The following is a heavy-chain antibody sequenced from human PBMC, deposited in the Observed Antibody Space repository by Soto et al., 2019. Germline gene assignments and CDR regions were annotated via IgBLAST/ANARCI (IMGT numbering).Heavy chain of an antibody. V-gene: IGHV3-30-3*01. D-gene: IGHD6-19*01. CDR3: AWWQWLVLYYYGMDV. J-gene: IGHJ6*02. CDR2: ISYDGSNK. CDR1: GFTFSSYA. Sequence: LKLSCAASGFTFSSYAMHWVRQAPGKGLAWVAVISYDGSNKYYADSVKGRFTISRDNSKNTLYLQMNSLRAEDTAVYYCAWWQWLVLYYYGMDVWGQGPTVTVSS.